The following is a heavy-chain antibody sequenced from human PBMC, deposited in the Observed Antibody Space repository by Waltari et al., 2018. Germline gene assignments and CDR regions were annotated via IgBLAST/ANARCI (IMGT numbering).Heavy chain of an antibody. D-gene: IGHD1-1*01. V-gene: IGHV4-61*09. CDR1: GGPISSGSYY. Sequence: QVQLQESGPGLVKPSQTLSLTCTVSGGPISSGSYYWNWNRQPAGKGLECIGYIYTSGSTNYNPSLNSRVTISVDTSKNQFSLKLSSVTAADTAVYYCASWKDYFDYWGQGTLVTVSS. CDR2: IYTSGST. CDR3: ASWKDYFDY. J-gene: IGHJ4*02.